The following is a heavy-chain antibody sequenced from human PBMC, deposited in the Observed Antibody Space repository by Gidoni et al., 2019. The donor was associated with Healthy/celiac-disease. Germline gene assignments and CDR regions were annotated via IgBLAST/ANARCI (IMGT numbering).Heavy chain of an antibody. V-gene: IGHV1-46*01. J-gene: IGHJ4*02. CDR2: INPSGGST. Sequence: QVQLVQSGAEVKKPGAAVKGSCKASGDTFPSYYMHWVRQAPGQGLEWMGIINPSGGSTSYAPKFQGRVTMTRDTSTSTVYMELSSLRSEDTAVYYCARVSMTTVTNPRLFDYWGQGTLVTVSS. CDR3: ARVSMTTVTNPRLFDY. D-gene: IGHD4-17*01. CDR1: GDTFPSYY.